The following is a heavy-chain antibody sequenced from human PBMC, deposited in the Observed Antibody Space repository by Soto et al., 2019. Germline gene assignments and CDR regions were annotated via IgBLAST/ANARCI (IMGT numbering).Heavy chain of an antibody. V-gene: IGHV4-34*01. CDR1: GGSFNDYY. D-gene: IGHD4-4*01. CDR2: IRDSGST. CDR3: ARGEAYNNYPAR. J-gene: IGHJ4*02. Sequence: QVQLQQWGAGLLRPSETLSLTCAVSGGSFNDYYWIWIRQPPGKGLEWLGDIRDSGSTNYNPSLKSRVTISVDTSRKQFSLKLTSVTAADTAVYYWARGEAYNNYPARWGQGTLVTVSS.